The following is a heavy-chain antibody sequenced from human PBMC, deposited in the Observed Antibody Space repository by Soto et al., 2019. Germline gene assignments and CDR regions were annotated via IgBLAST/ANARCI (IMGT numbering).Heavy chain of an antibody. V-gene: IGHV1-18*01. D-gene: IGHD1-26*01. J-gene: IGHJ3*02. CDR1: GYNFNNYG. CDR3: ARDIAGGEDI. Sequence: QVQLVQSGAEVKKPGASVKVSCKASGYNFNNYGVTWVRQAPGQGLEWMGWIGVYNGNTKYPQKVQGRVTVTADTSTGTAYMELRSLTSDDTAVYYCARDIAGGEDIWGQGTMVTVSS. CDR2: IGVYNGNT.